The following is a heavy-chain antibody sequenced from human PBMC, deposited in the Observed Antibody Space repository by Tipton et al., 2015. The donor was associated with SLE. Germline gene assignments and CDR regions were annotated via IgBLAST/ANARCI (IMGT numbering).Heavy chain of an antibody. CDR2: IKQDGSEK. Sequence: LSLTCTVSGGPISSHYWSWIRQPPGKGLEWVANIKQDGSEKDYVDSVKGRFTISRDNAKNTLYLQMNSLRAEDTAVYYCSGHMITMVRGVKNYFDYWGQGTLVTVSS. J-gene: IGHJ4*02. CDR3: SGHMITMVRGVKNYFDY. V-gene: IGHV3-7*01. D-gene: IGHD3-10*01. CDR1: GGPISSHY.